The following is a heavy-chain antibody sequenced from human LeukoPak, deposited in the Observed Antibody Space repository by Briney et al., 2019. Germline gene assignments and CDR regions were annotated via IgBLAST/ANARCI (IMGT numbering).Heavy chain of an antibody. Sequence: SETLSLTCTVSGGSVNSFYWSWIRQPPGKGLEWIGYTYYRGSTKYNPSLKSRVTISVDTSKNQFSLRLTSVTAADTAVCYCVRGSGFCSGGSCYSHYWYFDLWGRGTLVTVSA. J-gene: IGHJ2*01. CDR3: VRGSGFCSGGSCYSHYWYFDL. CDR2: TYYRGST. CDR1: GGSVNSFY. D-gene: IGHD2-15*01. V-gene: IGHV4-59*02.